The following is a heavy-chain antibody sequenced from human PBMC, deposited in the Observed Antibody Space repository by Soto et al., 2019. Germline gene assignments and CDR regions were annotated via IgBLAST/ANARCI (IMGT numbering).Heavy chain of an antibody. CDR1: GYNFTAYY. Sequence: QVQLVQSGAEVKEPGDSVRVSCEASGYNFTAYYIHWVRQAPGQGLEWMGWINTKFGDTTYAQDFQGRVSMTRDMSISTGYMELSWLPSDDTASYYCARNLDYYYGPGSGNGHGFWGQGTTVTVFS. J-gene: IGHJ6*02. D-gene: IGHD3-10*01. CDR3: ARNLDYYYGPGSGNGHGF. V-gene: IGHV1-2*02. CDR2: INTKFGDT.